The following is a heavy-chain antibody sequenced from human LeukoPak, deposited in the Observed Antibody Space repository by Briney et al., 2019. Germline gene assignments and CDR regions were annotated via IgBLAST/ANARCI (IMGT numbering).Heavy chain of an antibody. Sequence: GGSLRLSCAASGFTFDDYCMRWVRQAPGKGLEWVSAISGSGGSTYYADSVKGRFTISRDNAKNSLYLQMNSLRAEDTALYYCARPGHSGGHSLDYWGQGTLVTVSS. CDR2: ISGSGGST. V-gene: IGHV3-20*04. D-gene: IGHD4-23*01. CDR3: ARPGHSGGHSLDY. J-gene: IGHJ4*02. CDR1: GFTFDDYC.